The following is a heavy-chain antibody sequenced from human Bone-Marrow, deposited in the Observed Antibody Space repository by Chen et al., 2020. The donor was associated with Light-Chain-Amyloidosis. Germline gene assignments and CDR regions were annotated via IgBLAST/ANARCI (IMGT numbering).Heavy chain of an antibody. V-gene: IGHV4-59*01. J-gene: IGHJ4*02. CDR1: GGSMDYYY. Sequence: QVQLQESGPGLVKPSETLSLTCTVSGGSMDYYYWNWIRQPPGKGLAWIGYIYNSGTTNYNPSLRSRVTMSVDMSKKQFSLKLSSVTAADTAVYYCGRDNIGGVDFWGQGTPVTVSS. CDR2: IYNSGTT. CDR3: GRDNIGGVDF. D-gene: IGHD3-16*01.